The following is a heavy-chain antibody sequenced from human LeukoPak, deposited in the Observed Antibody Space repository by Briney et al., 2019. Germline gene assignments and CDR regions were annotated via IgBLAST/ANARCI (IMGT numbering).Heavy chain of an antibody. CDR1: GGSISSSSYY. V-gene: IGHV4-39*01. J-gene: IGHJ5*02. CDR3: ARALGYCSGGSCTRGYNWFDP. CDR2: IYYSGST. D-gene: IGHD2-15*01. Sequence: SETLSLTCTVSGGSISSSSYYWGWIRQPPGKGLEWIGSIYYSGSTYYNPSLKSRVTISVDTSKNQFSLKLTFVTTADTAVYYCARALGYCSGGSCTRGYNWFDPWGQGTLVTVPS.